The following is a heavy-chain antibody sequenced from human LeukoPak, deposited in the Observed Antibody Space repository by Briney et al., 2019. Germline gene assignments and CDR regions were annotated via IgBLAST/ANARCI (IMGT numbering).Heavy chain of an antibody. CDR1: GGSFSGYY. CDR3: ARGLRATTVTHYYYGMDV. V-gene: IGHV4-34*01. Sequence: SETLSLTCAVYGGSFSGYYWSWIRQPPGKGLEWIGEINHSGSTNYNPSLKSRVTISVDTSKNQFSLKLSFVTAADTAVYYCARGLRATTVTHYYYGMDVWGKGTTVTVSS. D-gene: IGHD5-12*01. J-gene: IGHJ6*04. CDR2: INHSGST.